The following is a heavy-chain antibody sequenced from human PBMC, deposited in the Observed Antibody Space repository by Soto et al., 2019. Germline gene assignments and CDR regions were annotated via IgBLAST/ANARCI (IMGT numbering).Heavy chain of an antibody. CDR2: ISSSSSTI. V-gene: IGHV3-48*01. J-gene: IGHJ4*02. CDR1: GFTFSSYS. CDR3: ARVFFDQGFDY. Sequence: PGGSLRLSCAASGFTFSSYSMNWVRQAPGKGLEWVSYISSSSSTIYYADSVKGRFTISRDNAKNSLYLQMNSLRAEDTAVYYCARVFFDQGFDYWGQGTLVTVSS. D-gene: IGHD3-3*01.